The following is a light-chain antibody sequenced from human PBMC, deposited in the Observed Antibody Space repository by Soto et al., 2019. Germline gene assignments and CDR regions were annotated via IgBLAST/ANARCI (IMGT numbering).Light chain of an antibody. J-gene: IGLJ1*01. CDR3: SSHAGNNNYV. CDR2: EVS. CDR1: SSDVGAYNY. V-gene: IGLV2-8*01. Sequence: LTQPPSASGSVGQSVTISCTGTSSDVGAYNYVSWYQQHPGKAPKLMIYEVSKRPSGVPDRFSGSKSGYTASLTVPGLQAEDEADYYCSSHAGNNNYVFGTGTKVTVL.